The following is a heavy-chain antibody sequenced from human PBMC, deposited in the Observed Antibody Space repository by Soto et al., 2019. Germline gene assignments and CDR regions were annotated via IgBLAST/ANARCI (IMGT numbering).Heavy chain of an antibody. J-gene: IGHJ5*01. D-gene: IGHD2-15*01. CDR2: ISYDGGSK. CDR3: AKDFGRLLAATPDS. V-gene: IGHV3-30*18. CDR1: GFTFTTYG. Sequence: QVQLVESGGGVVQPGRSLRLSCAASGFTFTTYGMHWVRQAPGKGLEWVAFISYDGGSKYHSDSVRGRFTISRDTSKNTLYLHMNSLRPEDTAVYYCAKDFGRLLAATPDSWGHGTLVTVSS.